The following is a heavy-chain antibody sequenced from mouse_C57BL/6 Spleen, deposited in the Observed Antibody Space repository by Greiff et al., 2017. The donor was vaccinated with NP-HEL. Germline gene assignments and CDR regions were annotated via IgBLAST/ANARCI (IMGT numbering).Heavy chain of an antibody. CDR2: ISYDGSN. D-gene: IGHD2-4*01. Sequence: ESGPGLVKPSQSLSLTCSVTGYSITSGYYWNWIRQFPGNKLEWMGYISYDGSNNYNPSLKNRISITRDTSKNQFFLKLNSVTTEDTATYYCARGLYYDYDEGFAYWGQGTLVTVSA. CDR3: ARGLYYDYDEGFAY. V-gene: IGHV3-6*01. CDR1: GYSITSGYY. J-gene: IGHJ3*01.